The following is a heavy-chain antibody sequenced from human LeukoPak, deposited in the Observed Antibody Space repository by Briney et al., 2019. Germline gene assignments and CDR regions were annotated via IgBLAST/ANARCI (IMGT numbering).Heavy chain of an antibody. CDR3: AKDHDHENQWFDP. D-gene: IGHD2/OR15-2a*01. CDR2: INKNGGET. CDR1: GFTVSSNY. Sequence: GGSLRLSCAASGFTVSSNYMSWGRQAPGKGLEWVSTINKNGGETYYADSVKGRFTISRDNSRNTLYLQMNSLRAEDTAVYYCAKDHDHENQWFDPWGQGTLVTVSS. V-gene: IGHV3-53*01. J-gene: IGHJ5*02.